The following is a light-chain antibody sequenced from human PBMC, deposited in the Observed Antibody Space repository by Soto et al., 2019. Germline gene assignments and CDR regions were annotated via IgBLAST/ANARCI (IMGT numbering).Light chain of an antibody. CDR1: QSVLYSSNNKNY. CDR3: QQYYSTPT. Sequence: DIVMTQSPDSLAVSLGEGATINCKSSQSVLYSSNNKNYLAWYQQKPGQPPKLLIYWASTRESGVPDRFSGSGSGTEFTLTISSLQAEDVAVYYCQQYYSTPTFGPGTKVDIK. J-gene: IGKJ3*01. CDR2: WAS. V-gene: IGKV4-1*01.